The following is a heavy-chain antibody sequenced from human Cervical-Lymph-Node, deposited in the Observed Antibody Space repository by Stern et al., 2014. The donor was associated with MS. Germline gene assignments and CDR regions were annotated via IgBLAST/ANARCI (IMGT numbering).Heavy chain of an antibody. J-gene: IGHJ4*02. CDR2: ISSSSSYI. V-gene: IGHV3-21*01. CDR3: ARDPTDSSSWSRYFDY. Sequence: EVQLVESGGGLVKPGGSLRLSCAASGFTFSSYSMNWVRQAPGKGLEWVSSISSSSSYIYYADSVKGRFTISRDNAKNSLYLQMNSLRAEDTAVYYCARDPTDSSSWSRYFDYWGQGTLVTVSS. D-gene: IGHD6-13*01. CDR1: GFTFSSYS.